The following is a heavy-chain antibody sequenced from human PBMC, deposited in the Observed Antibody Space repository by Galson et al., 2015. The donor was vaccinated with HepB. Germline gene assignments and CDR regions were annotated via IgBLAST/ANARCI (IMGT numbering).Heavy chain of an antibody. CDR1: GFTFSNYA. J-gene: IGHJ3*02. CDR2: ILSSGGT. Sequence: SLRLSCAASGFTFSNYAMSWVRQAPGKGLDWVSLILSSGGTYYADSVRGRFTNSRDNSMNTLYLQMNSLRVEDTAIYYCARGDHYDTHTDSFHIWGQGTLVTVSS. V-gene: IGHV3-23*01. D-gene: IGHD3-22*01. CDR3: ARGDHYDTHTDSFHI.